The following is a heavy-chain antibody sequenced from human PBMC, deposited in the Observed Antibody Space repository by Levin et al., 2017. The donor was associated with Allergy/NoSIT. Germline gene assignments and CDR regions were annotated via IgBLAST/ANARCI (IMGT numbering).Heavy chain of an antibody. Sequence: ESLKISCKASGYTFTGYYMHWVRQAPGQGLEWMGWINPNSGGTNYAQKFQGRVTMTRDTSISTAYLELSSLRSDDTAVYFCAREAITMNAFDSWGQGTMVTVSS. V-gene: IGHV1-2*02. D-gene: IGHD3-22*01. J-gene: IGHJ3*02. CDR3: AREAITMNAFDS. CDR1: GYTFTGYY. CDR2: INPNSGGT.